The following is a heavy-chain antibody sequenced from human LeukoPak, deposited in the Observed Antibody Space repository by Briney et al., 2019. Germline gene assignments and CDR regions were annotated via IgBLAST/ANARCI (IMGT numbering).Heavy chain of an antibody. D-gene: IGHD3-3*01. J-gene: IGHJ4*02. V-gene: IGHV4-59*01. CDR1: GGSLSSYY. CDR2: IYYSGST. Sequence: PSETLSLTCTVSGGSLSSYYWSWIRQPPGKGLEWIGCIYYSGSTNYNPSLKSRVTISIDTSKNQFSLKLTSVTAADTAVYFCAREILWSGYYSSHFDHWGQGTLVTVSS. CDR3: AREILWSGYYSSHFDH.